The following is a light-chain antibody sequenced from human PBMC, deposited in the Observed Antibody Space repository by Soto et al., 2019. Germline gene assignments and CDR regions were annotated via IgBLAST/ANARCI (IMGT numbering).Light chain of an antibody. Sequence: EIVLTQSAGTRSLSPGERATLSCRASQTVRGSYLAWFQQKPGQAPRRLIYSTSTTAAGVPDRFSGSGSGTDFSRTINRLLPEDFVLYYCQQYGPAAWTFGQGTKVEIK. CDR1: QTVRGSY. CDR3: QQYGPAAWT. CDR2: STS. V-gene: IGKV3-20*01. J-gene: IGKJ1*01.